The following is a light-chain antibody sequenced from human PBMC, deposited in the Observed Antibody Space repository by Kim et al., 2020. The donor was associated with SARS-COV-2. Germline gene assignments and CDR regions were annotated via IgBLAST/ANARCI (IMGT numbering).Light chain of an antibody. CDR1: VSISY. CDR2: GAS. CDR3: QQSSSPPYT. J-gene: IGKJ2*01. V-gene: IGKV1-39*01. Sequence: DIKTTQSPSSLSASVGDRVIITCRASVSISYVDWYQQKPGKAPKLLIYGASSLQSGVPSRLSGSGSGTDFTLTISSLQPEDFATYYCQQSSSPPYTFGQGTKLEI.